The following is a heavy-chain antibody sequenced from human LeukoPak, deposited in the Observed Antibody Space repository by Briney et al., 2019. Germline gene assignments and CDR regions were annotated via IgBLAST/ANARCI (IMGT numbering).Heavy chain of an antibody. CDR2: IYYSGYT. D-gene: IGHD3-10*01. CDR1: GGSISSYY. J-gene: IGHJ6*03. V-gene: IGHV4-59*01. CDR3: ARTTMVRGTYYMDV. Sequence: SETLSLTCTVSGGSISSYYWSWIRQPPGKGLEWIGYIYYSGYTNYNPSLKSRVTISVDTSKNQFSLKPSSVTAADTAVYYCARTTMVRGTYYMDVWGKGTTVTISS.